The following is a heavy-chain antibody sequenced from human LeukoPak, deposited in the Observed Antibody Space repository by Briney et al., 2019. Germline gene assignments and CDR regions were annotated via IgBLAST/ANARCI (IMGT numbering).Heavy chain of an antibody. J-gene: IGHJ4*02. V-gene: IGHV3-30*18. CDR1: GVTFSRYG. CDR3: AKEGRRYFDY. Sequence: GGSLRLSCAATGVTFSRYGMHWVRQAPGKGLEWVAQISYDGSNKHYGDSVKGRFTIARDNSKNTLFLQMNSLRGEDTAVYYCAKEGRRYFDYWGQGTLVTVSS. CDR2: ISYDGSNK.